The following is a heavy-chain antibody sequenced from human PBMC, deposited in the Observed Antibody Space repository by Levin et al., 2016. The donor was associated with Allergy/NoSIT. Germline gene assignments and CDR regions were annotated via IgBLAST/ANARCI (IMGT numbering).Heavy chain of an antibody. D-gene: IGHD1-26*01. Sequence: WIRQPPGKGLEWVARIRMKTNSYSTDYAASVKGRFTISRDDSKNTLYLQMNSLKIEDTGVYFCVRAQGRGSLFDYWGQGTLVTVSS. CDR3: VRAQGRGSLFDY. J-gene: IGHJ4*02. CDR2: IRMKTNSYST. V-gene: IGHV3-72*01.